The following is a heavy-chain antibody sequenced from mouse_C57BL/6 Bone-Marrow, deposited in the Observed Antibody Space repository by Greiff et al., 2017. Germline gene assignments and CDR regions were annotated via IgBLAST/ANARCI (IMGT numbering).Heavy chain of an antibody. J-gene: IGHJ2*01. D-gene: IGHD2-3*01. V-gene: IGHV14-2*01. CDR3: ARRDGTYYFDY. CDR1: GFNIKDYY. Sequence: EVQLQQSGAELVKPGASVKLSCTASGFNIKDYYMNWVKQRTEQGLEWIGRIDPEDGETKYAPKFKGKATITADTSSNTAYMQLSSLPSEDTAVYYGARRDGTYYFDYWGQGTTLTVSS. CDR2: IDPEDGET.